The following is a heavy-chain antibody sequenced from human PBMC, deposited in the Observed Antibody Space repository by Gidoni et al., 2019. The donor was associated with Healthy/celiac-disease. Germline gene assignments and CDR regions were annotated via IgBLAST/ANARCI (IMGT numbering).Heavy chain of an antibody. V-gene: IGHV3-23*01. CDR1: GFTCNSYA. CDR3: AKNRGYSGYDSDFDY. CDR2: ISGSGGST. D-gene: IGHD5-12*01. Sequence: EVQLLVSGGGLVQPGGSLSLSCEASGFTCNSYAMRWVRQAPGKGLEWVAGISGSGGSTYYAESVKSRFTGSRDNSKNTLSLQMNSLRAEDTAVYYCAKNRGYSGYDSDFDYWGQGALVTVSS. J-gene: IGHJ4*02.